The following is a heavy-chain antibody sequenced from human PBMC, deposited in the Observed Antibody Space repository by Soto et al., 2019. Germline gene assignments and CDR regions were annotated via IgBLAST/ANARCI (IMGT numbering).Heavy chain of an antibody. V-gene: IGHV3-33*01. CDR1: GFTFSSYC. Sequence: GGSLRLSCAASGFTFSSYCMHWVRQAPGKGPEWVAVIWYDGSNKYYADSVKGRFTISRDNSKNTLYLQMNSLRAEDTAVYYCARDYHSSGYPTFYYWGQGTLVTVSS. J-gene: IGHJ4*02. CDR2: IWYDGSNK. CDR3: ARDYHSSGYPTFYY. D-gene: IGHD3-22*01.